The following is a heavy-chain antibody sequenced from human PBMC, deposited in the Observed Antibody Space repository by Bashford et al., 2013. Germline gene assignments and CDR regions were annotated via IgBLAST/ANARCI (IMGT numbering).Heavy chain of an antibody. CDR2: INPNPNSGAT. CDR3: DERLLCWLTVPHSDL. CDR1: GYTFSDYY. J-gene: IGHJ2*01. V-gene: IGHV1-2*02. D-gene: IGHD2-21*01. Sequence: ASVKVSCKASGYTFSDYYLHWVRQAPGQGLEWMGWINPNPNSGATKYAEMFQGRVTMTRDTSISTAYMELSSLRSDDTAVYYCDERLLCWLTVPHSDLWGLAPGHRLL.